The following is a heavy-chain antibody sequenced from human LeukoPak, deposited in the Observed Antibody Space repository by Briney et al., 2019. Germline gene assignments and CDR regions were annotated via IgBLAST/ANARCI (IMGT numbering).Heavy chain of an antibody. J-gene: IGHJ4*02. CDR1: GFTFSTYG. CDR3: AKKGGYCSSTSCLDY. Sequence: GGSLRLSCVASGFTFSTYGMRWVRQAPGKGLEWVAVISYDGSNKYYADSVKGRFTNSRDNSKNTLYLQMNSLRAEDTAVYYCAKKGGYCSSTSCLDYWGQGTLVTVSS. V-gene: IGHV3-30*18. CDR2: ISYDGSNK. D-gene: IGHD2-2*01.